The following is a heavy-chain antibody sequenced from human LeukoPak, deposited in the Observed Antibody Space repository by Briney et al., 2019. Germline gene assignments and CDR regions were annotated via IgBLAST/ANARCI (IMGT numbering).Heavy chain of an antibody. CDR1: GYTFTSYA. V-gene: IGHV7-4-1*01. J-gene: IGHJ5*02. CDR2: INTNTGNP. CDR3: AREVSVGYCSSTSCYAPDNWFDH. Sequence: ASVKVSCKASGYTFTSYAMNWVRQAPGQGLEWMGWINTNTGNPTYAQGFTGRFVFSLDTSVSTAYLQICSLKAEDTAVYYCAREVSVGYCSSTSCYAPDNWFDHWGQGTLVTVSS. D-gene: IGHD2-2*03.